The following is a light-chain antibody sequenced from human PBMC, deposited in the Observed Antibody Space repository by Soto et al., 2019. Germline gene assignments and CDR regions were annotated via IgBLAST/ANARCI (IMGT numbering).Light chain of an antibody. V-gene: IGKV3-11*01. CDR2: DAS. CDR1: QSIDSD. Sequence: EIVLTQSPVTLSLSPGERATLSCRASQSIDSDLVWYQQKPGQAPRLLIYDASNRATGIPARFSGSGSGTDFTLTISSLEPEDFAVYFCQQRDSWPLTFGGGTKVVI. J-gene: IGKJ4*01. CDR3: QQRDSWPLT.